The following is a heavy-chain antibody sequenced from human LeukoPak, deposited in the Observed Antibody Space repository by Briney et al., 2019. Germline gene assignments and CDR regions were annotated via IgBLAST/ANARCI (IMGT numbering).Heavy chain of an antibody. CDR3: AKGYYDSTTNYYYYGLDV. CDR2: TSYDGTNK. D-gene: IGHD2/OR15-2a*01. CDR1: GFPFSSYG. Sequence: PGGSLRLSCAASGFPFSSYGMHWVRQAPGKGLEWVAVTSYDGTNKYYADSVKGRFTISRDNSKNTLYLQMNSLRAEDTAVYYCAKGYYDSTTNYYYYGLDVWGQGSAVTVSS. J-gene: IGHJ6*02. V-gene: IGHV3-30*18.